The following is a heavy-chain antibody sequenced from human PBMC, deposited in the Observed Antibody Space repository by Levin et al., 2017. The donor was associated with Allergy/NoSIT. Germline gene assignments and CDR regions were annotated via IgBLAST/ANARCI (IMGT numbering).Heavy chain of an antibody. CDR3: ARDTVVVPAAPGYYYGMDV. D-gene: IGHD2-2*01. CDR1: GFTFSDYY. Sequence: GGSLRLSCAASGFTFSDYYMSWIRQAPGKGLEWVSYISSSGSTIYYADSVKGRFTISRDNAKNSLYLQMNSLRAEDTGVYYCARDTVVVPAAPGYYYGMDVWGQGTTVTVSS. J-gene: IGHJ6*02. CDR2: ISSSGSTI. V-gene: IGHV3-11*01.